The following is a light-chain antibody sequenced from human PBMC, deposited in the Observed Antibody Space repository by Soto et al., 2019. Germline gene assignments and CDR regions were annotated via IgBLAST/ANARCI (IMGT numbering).Light chain of an antibody. V-gene: IGLV1-40*01. CDR2: GNT. Sequence: QSVLTQPPSVSGAPGQRVTISCTGSSSNIGAGYDVHWYQQLPGTAPKLLMYGNTNRPSGVPDRFSGSKSDTSASLAITGLQAEDEADYYCQSYDSSLSGSVFGGGTKLPVL. CDR3: QSYDSSLSGSV. J-gene: IGLJ2*01. CDR1: SSNIGAGYD.